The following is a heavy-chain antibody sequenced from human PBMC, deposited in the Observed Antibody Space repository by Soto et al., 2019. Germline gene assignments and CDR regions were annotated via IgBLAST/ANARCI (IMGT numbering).Heavy chain of an antibody. D-gene: IGHD3-22*01. CDR3: ARGRMLDSSGYGNWFDP. CDR1: GGSFSGYY. Sequence: QVQLQQWGAGLLKPSETLSLTCAVYGGSFSGYYWSWIRQPPGKGLEWIGEINHSGSTNYNPSLKRRVTISVDTSKNQFSLKLSSVTAADTAVYYCARGRMLDSSGYGNWFDPWGQGTLVTVSS. J-gene: IGHJ5*02. CDR2: INHSGST. V-gene: IGHV4-34*01.